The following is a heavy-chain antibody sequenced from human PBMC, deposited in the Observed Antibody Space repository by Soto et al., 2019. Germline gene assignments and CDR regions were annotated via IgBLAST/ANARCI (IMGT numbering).Heavy chain of an antibody. Sequence: EVQLVESGGGLVQPGGSLRLSCAASGFTFSNYWMSWVRQAPGKGLEWVANIKQDGTEKNYVDSVRGRFTISRDNAKNSLDLQMNSLTAEDTAVYYCASVDTWGQGTLVTVSS. CDR1: GFTFSNYW. CDR2: IKQDGTEK. V-gene: IGHV3-7*01. CDR3: ASVDT. J-gene: IGHJ5*02. D-gene: IGHD5-12*01.